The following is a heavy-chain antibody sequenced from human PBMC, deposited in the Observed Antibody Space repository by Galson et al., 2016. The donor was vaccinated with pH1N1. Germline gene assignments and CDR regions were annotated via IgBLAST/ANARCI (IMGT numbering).Heavy chain of an antibody. V-gene: IGHV4-61*09. Sequence: TLSLTCTVSGGSISSGSSYWSWIRQPAGKGLEWIGYIYTSGSTNYNPSLKSRVTISVDTSKNQFFLKLSSVTAADTAVYYCARANYGDYVGWFDPWGQGTLVTVSS. CDR2: IYTSGST. D-gene: IGHD4-17*01. J-gene: IGHJ5*02. CDR1: GGSISSGSSY. CDR3: ARANYGDYVGWFDP.